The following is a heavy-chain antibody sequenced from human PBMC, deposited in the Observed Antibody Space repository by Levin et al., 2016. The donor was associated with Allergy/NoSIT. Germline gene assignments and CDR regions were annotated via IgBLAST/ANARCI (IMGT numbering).Heavy chain of an antibody. J-gene: IGHJ4*02. CDR2: IYYSGST. V-gene: IGHV4-59*01. CDR3: ARAGYSYGYRYFDY. D-gene: IGHD5-18*01. Sequence: SETLSLTCTVSGGSISSYYWSWIRQPPGKGLEWIGYIYYSGSTNYNPSLKSRVTISVDTSKNQFSLKLSSVTAADTAVYYCARAGYSYGYRYFDYWGQGTLVTVSS. CDR1: GGSISSYY.